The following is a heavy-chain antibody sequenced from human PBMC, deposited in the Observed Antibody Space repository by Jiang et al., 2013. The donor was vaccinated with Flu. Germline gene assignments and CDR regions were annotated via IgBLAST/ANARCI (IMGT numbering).Heavy chain of an antibody. CDR3: ARVKGIGYYYDSSGYRRGYFDY. V-gene: IGHV4-34*01. CDR2: INHSGST. D-gene: IGHD3-22*01. J-gene: IGHJ4*02. CDR1: GGSFSGYY. Sequence: LLKPSETLSLTCAVYGGSFSGYYWSWIRQPPGKGLEWIGEINHSGSTNYNPSLKSRVTISVDTSKNQFSLKLSSVTAADTAVYYCARVKGIGYYYDSSGYRRGYFDYWGQGTLVTVSS.